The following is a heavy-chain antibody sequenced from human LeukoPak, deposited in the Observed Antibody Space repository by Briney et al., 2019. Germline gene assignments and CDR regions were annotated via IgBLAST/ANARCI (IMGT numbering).Heavy chain of an antibody. CDR3: ARVCSGGSCYPPGNWFDP. Sequence: ASVKVSCKASGYTFTGYYMHWVRQAPGQGLEWMGRINPNSGGTNYAQKFQGRVTMTRDTSISTAYMELSRLRSDDTAVYYCARVCSGGSCYPPGNWFDPWGQGTLVTVSS. D-gene: IGHD2-15*01. V-gene: IGHV1-2*06. CDR2: INPNSGGT. J-gene: IGHJ5*02. CDR1: GYTFTGYY.